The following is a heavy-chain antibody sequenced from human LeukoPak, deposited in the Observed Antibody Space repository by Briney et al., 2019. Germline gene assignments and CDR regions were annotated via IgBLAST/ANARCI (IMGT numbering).Heavy chain of an antibody. CDR3: ATLGDIVVVVAATRSYYFDY. V-gene: IGHV3-23*01. J-gene: IGHJ4*02. CDR1: GFTFSSYA. CDR2: ISNSGGTT. Sequence: GGSLRLSCAASGFTFSSYAMSWVRQAPGKGLEWVSTISNSGGTTYYADSVKGRFTISRDDSENTLYLQMNSLRAEDTAVYYCATLGDIVVVVAATRSYYFDYWGQGTLVTVSS. D-gene: IGHD2-15*01.